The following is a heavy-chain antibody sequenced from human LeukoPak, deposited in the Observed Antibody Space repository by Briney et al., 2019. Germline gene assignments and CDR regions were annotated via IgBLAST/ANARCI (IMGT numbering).Heavy chain of an antibody. D-gene: IGHD2-15*01. CDR3: ARQKSRDIVVVVAARGYNWFDA. CDR1: GGSISSSSYY. Sequence: SETLPLTCTVSGGSISSSSYYWGWIRQPPGKGLEWIGSIYYSGSTYYNPSLKSRVTISVDTSKNQFSLKLSSVTAADTAVYYCARQKSRDIVVVVAARGYNWFDAWGQGTLVNFSS. V-gene: IGHV4-39*01. CDR2: IYYSGST. J-gene: IGHJ5*02.